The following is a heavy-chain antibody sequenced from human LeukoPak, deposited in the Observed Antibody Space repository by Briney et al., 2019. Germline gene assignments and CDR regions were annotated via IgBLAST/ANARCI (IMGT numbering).Heavy chain of an antibody. CDR2: IGPTGSDR. CDR1: GLTFSTSG. D-gene: IGHD1-14*01. V-gene: IGHV3-21*06. J-gene: IGHJ4*02. CDR3: ATETNGRHYDY. Sequence: GGSLRLSCTASGLTFSTSGFNWVRQAPGEGLEWVASIGPTGSDRYHADSIKGRFTISRDNANNFLYLQMNSLRAEDTAVYYCATETNGRHYDYWGQGTLLTVSS.